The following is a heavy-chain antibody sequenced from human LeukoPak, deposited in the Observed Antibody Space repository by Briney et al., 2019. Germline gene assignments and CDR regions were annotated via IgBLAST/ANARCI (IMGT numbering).Heavy chain of an antibody. CDR3: ARQGGPEGYDSSGYYLDY. D-gene: IGHD3-22*01. CDR1: GYSFTGYW. J-gene: IGHJ4*02. Sequence: GESLKISCKGSGYSFTGYWIGWVRQMPGKGLEWMGIIYPGDSDTRYSPSFQGQVTISADKSISTAYLQWSSLKASDTAMYYCARQGGPEGYDSSGYYLDYWGQGTLVTVSS. V-gene: IGHV5-51*01. CDR2: IYPGDSDT.